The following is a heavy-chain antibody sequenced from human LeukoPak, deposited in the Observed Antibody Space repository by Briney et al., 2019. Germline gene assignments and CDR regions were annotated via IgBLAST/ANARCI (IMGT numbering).Heavy chain of an antibody. V-gene: IGHV4-61*02. CDR3: ARLGQLWPPGGGGLWFDP. CDR2: IYTSGST. Sequence: SETLSLTCTVSGGSISSSSYYWGWIRQPAGKGLEWIGRIYTSGSTNYNPSLKSRVTISVDTSKNQFSLKLSSVTAADTAVYYCARLGQLWPPGGGGLWFDPWGQGTLVTVSS. J-gene: IGHJ5*02. D-gene: IGHD5-18*01. CDR1: GGSISSSSYY.